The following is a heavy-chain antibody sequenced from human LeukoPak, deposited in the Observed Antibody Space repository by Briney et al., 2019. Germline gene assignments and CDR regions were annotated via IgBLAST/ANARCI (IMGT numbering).Heavy chain of an antibody. CDR3: LHKHPGNYYGGWFDS. CDR2: IYWDDDQ. CDR1: GFSLSSSGVG. V-gene: IGHV2-5*02. Sequence: SGPTLVNPTQTLTLTCTVSGFSLSSSGVGVAWIRQAPGQALEWLALIYWDDDQRYNPSLRTRLTIMKDSSKNQVVLRLTNMGPADAGTYWCLHKHPGNYYGGWFDSWGQGTLVTVSS. D-gene: IGHD3-22*01. J-gene: IGHJ5*01.